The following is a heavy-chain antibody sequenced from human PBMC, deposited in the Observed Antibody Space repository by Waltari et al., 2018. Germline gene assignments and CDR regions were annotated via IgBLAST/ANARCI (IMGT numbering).Heavy chain of an antibody. Sequence: VQLLESGGGLVQPGGSLSLSCAASGFTFSDYYMHWIRQAPGKWLEWVSYISSSGCTIYYADSVKGRFTISRDNSKNTLYLQMNSLRAEDTAVYYCAKDGQVGAPYFDYWGQGTLVTVSS. J-gene: IGHJ4*02. CDR2: ISSSGCTI. D-gene: IGHD1-26*01. CDR1: GFTFSDYY. V-gene: IGHV3-11*01. CDR3: AKDGQVGAPYFDY.